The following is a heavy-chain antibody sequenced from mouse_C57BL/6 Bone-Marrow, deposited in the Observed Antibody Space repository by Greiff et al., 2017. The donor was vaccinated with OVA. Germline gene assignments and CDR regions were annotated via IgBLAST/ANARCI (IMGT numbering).Heavy chain of an antibody. CDR2: FYPGSGSI. J-gene: IGHJ3*01. D-gene: IGHD4-1*02. V-gene: IGHV1-62-2*01. Sequence: LQESGAELVKPGASVKLSCKASGYTFTEYTIHWVKQRSGQGLEWIGWFYPGSGSIKYNEKFKDKATLTADKSSSTVYMELSRLTSEDSAVYFCARHEEGTTTGTKAWFAYWGQGTLVTVSA. CDR3: ARHEEGTTTGTKAWFAY. CDR1: GYTFTEYT.